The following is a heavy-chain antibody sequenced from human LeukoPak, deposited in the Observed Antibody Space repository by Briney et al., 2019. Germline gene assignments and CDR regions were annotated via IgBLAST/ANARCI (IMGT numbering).Heavy chain of an antibody. CDR3: ARGVTSWPQGPYHFDY. Sequence: GGSLRLSCAVSGFTFSDYTMTWVRQAPGKGLEWVASIKSNGNEKYSSDSLKDRFTISRDNSKNTLYLQLNTVRPEDTAVFYCARGVTSWPQGPYHFDYWGQGILITVSS. V-gene: IGHV3-30*02. CDR2: IKSNGNEK. J-gene: IGHJ4*02. CDR1: GFTFSDYT. D-gene: IGHD2-2*01.